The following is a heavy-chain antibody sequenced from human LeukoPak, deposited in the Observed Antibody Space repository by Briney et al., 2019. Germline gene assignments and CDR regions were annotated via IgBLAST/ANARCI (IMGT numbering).Heavy chain of an antibody. CDR2: IYHSGST. CDR1: GGSISSSNW. CDR3: ARDLYYSNYGVDYGMDV. Sequence: PSETLSLTCAVSGGSISSSNWWSWVRQPPGKGLEWIGEIYHSGSTNYNPSLKSRVTISVDKSKNQFSLKLSSVTAADTAVYYCARDLYYSNYGVDYGMDVWGQGTTVTVSS. D-gene: IGHD4-11*01. V-gene: IGHV4-4*02. J-gene: IGHJ6*02.